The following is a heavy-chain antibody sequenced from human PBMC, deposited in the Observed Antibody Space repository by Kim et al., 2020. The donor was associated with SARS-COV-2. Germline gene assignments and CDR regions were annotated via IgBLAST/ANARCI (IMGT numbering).Heavy chain of an antibody. D-gene: IGHD5-18*01. CDR3: ARGRGYSYAYVND. Sequence: HPSLQTRVTLSLDTPKNQFSLKLSSVTAAATAVYYCARGRGYSYAYVNDWGQGTLVTVSS. J-gene: IGHJ4*02. V-gene: IGHV4-39*07.